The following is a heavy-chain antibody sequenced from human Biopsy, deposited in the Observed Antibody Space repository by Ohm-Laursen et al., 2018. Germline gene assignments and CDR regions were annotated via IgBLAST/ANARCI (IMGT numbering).Heavy chain of an antibody. CDR2: ISYSGTT. V-gene: IGHV4-31*01. Sequence: SQTLSLTCTVSGGSIGGGEYYWNWIRQHPGKGLGRIGLISYSGTTFYNPSLESLLTISIDTSKNRFSLNLRSVTAADTAVYYFARGVPHYDGSGFPLAGYWYFDLWGRGTLVTVSS. CDR3: ARGVPHYDGSGFPLAGYWYFDL. J-gene: IGHJ2*01. CDR1: GGSIGGGEYY. D-gene: IGHD3-22*01.